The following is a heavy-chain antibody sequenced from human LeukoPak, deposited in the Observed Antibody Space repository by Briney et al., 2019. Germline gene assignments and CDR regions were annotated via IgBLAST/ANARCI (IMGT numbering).Heavy chain of an antibody. V-gene: IGHV3-30*02. J-gene: IGHJ4*02. D-gene: IGHD6-19*01. Sequence: PGGSLRLSCAAFGFTFKIYTMNWVRQAPGTGLEWVAFIRYDGSNKYYADSVKGRFTISRDNSKNTLYLQMNSLRAEDTAVYYCAKDGSDSSGWPTGLDYWGQGTLVTVSS. CDR1: GFTFKIYT. CDR3: AKDGSDSSGWPTGLDY. CDR2: IRYDGSNK.